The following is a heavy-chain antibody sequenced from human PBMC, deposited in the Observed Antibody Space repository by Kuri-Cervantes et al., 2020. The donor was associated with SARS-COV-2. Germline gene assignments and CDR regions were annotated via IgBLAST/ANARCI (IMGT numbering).Heavy chain of an antibody. CDR2: INAGNGDT. D-gene: IGHD4-23*01. CDR3: ALTDYGGNSVLLFDY. CDR1: GYTFTNYA. Sequence: ASVKVSCKASGYTFTNYAMHWVRQAPGQRLEWMGWINAGNGDTKYSQNFQGIVTITRDTSASTAYMELSSLRSEDTAVYYCALTDYGGNSVLLFDYWGQGTLVTVSS. J-gene: IGHJ4*02. V-gene: IGHV1-3*01.